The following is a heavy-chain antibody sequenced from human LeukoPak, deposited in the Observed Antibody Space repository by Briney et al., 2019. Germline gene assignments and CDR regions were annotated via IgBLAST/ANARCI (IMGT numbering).Heavy chain of an antibody. V-gene: IGHV3-21*01. CDR3: ARVAAGGEANTLHYHYMDV. J-gene: IGHJ6*03. Sequence: PGGSLRLSCAAYGFTFSIYSMTWVRQAPGKGLEWVSSISSTSMYIYYADSMRGRFTISRDNAENSLFLQIDSLGVEDTAVYYGARVAAGGEANTLHYHYMDVWGKGTTVTVSS. CDR1: GFTFSIYS. D-gene: IGHD6-13*01. CDR2: ISSTSMYI.